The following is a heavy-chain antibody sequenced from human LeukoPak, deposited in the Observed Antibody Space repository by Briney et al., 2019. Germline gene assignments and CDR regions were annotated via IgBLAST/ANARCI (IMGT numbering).Heavy chain of an antibody. D-gene: IGHD3-3*01. J-gene: IGHJ6*02. V-gene: IGHV4-59*08. CDR3: ARQNYDEVNYYYYGLDV. CDR2: IYYSGST. CDR1: GGSISSYY. Sequence: SETLSPTRTVSGGSISSYYWSWIRQPPGKGLECFGYIYYSGSTNYNPPLKSRVTISVDTSKIQFSLKLSSVTAADTAVYYCARQNYDEVNYYYYGLDVWGQGTTVTVSS.